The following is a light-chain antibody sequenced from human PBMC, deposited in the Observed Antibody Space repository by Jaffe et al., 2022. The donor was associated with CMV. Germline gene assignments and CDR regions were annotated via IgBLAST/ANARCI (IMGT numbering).Light chain of an antibody. CDR1: SSDVGRYNY. Sequence: QSALTQPASVSGSPGQSITISCTGTSSDVGRYNYVSWYVQHPGKAPELIIYDVNNRPSGVSNRFSGSKSGNTASLTISGLRAEDEADYYCSSYTSNSPPYVFGTGTKVSVL. J-gene: IGLJ1*01. CDR2: DVN. V-gene: IGLV2-14*03. CDR3: SSYTSNSPPYV.